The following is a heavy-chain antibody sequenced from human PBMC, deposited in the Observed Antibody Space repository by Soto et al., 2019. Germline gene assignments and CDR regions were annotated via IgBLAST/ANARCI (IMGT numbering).Heavy chain of an antibody. Sequence: AGGSLRLSCAASGFTFDDYAMHWVRQAPGKGLEWVSGISWNSGSIGYADSVKGRFTISRDNAKNSLYLQMNSLRAEDTALYYCAKDVVGDGYNLLDYWGQGTLVTVSS. CDR3: AKDVVGDGYNLLDY. D-gene: IGHD5-12*01. V-gene: IGHV3-9*01. CDR1: GFTFDDYA. J-gene: IGHJ4*02. CDR2: ISWNSGSI.